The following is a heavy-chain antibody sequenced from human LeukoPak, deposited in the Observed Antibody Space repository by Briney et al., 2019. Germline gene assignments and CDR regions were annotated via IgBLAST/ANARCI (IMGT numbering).Heavy chain of an antibody. V-gene: IGHV6-1*01. Sequence: KTSQTLSLTCAISGDSVSSNSAAWNWIRQSPSRGLEWLGRTYYRSKWYNDYAVSVKSRITINPDTSKNQISLKLSSVTASDTSIYYCSSTRLGYSGGWHWGQGTLVTVSS. J-gene: IGHJ4*02. CDR3: SSTRLGYSGGWH. CDR1: GDSVSSNSAA. D-gene: IGHD6-19*01. CDR2: TYYRSKWYN.